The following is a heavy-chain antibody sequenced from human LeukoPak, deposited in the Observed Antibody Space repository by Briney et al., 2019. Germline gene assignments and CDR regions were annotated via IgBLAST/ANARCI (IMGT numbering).Heavy chain of an antibody. CDR3: ARDRGVVGATLAGY. Sequence: GASVKVSCKASGYTFTSYDITWVRQATGQGLEWMGWMNPNSGNTGYAQKFQGRVTMTTDTSTSTAYMELRSLRSDDTAVYYCARDRGVVGATLAGYWGQGTLVTASS. CDR2: MNPNSGNT. D-gene: IGHD1-26*01. V-gene: IGHV1-8*01. CDR1: GYTFTSYD. J-gene: IGHJ4*02.